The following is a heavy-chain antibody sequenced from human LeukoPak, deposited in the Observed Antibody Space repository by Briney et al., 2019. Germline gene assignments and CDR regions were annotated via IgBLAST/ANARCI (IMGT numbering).Heavy chain of an antibody. CDR2: LCSGGTT. CDR3: ARTSVRGFDV. J-gene: IGHJ3*01. CDR1: GLGVSADY. D-gene: IGHD3-10*02. Sequence: GGSLRLSCAASGLGVSADYMSWVRQSPGRGLEWVSVLCSGGTTYYADSLKGRITISRDNSKNTLYLEMNSLRDEDTAVYYCARTSVRGFDVWGQGTILIVSS. V-gene: IGHV3-53*01.